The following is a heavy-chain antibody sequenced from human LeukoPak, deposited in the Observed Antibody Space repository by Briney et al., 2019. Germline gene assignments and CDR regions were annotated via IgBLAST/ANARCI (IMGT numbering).Heavy chain of an antibody. J-gene: IGHJ3*02. CDR1: GFTFSGYA. Sequence: GGSLRLSCAASGFTFSGYAMIWVRQAPGKGLEWVSGISAGGGSTYYVDSVKGRFTVSRDNSKNTLYLQMNSLRAEDTAVYYCAKARVNIRDAFDIWGQGTMVTVSS. CDR2: ISAGGGST. V-gene: IGHV3-23*01. CDR3: AKARVNIRDAFDI. D-gene: IGHD2/OR15-2a*01.